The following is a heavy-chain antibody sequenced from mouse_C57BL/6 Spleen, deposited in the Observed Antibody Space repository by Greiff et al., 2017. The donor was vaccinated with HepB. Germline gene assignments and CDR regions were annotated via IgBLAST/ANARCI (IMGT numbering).Heavy chain of an antibody. Sequence: QVQLQQPGTELVKPGASVKLSCTASGYTFTSYWMHWVKQRPGQGLEWIGNINPSNGGTNYNEKFKSKTTLTVDKSSSTAYKQISSLTSEDSAVYYCARGTNGTYYFDYWGQGTTLTVSA. CDR3: ARGTNGTYYFDY. J-gene: IGHJ2*01. V-gene: IGHV1-53*01. CDR1: GYTFTSYW. D-gene: IGHD3-3*01. CDR2: INPSNGGT.